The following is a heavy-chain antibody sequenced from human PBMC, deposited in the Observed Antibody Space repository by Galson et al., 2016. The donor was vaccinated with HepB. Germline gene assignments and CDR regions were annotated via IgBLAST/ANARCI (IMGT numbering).Heavy chain of an antibody. Sequence: TLSLTCTVSGASISSGDYSWSWIRQPAGKGLEWIGRVYTVGNINYNPFLRSRVSISVDTSKNQVSLRLSSVTAADTAVYYCATYHYDFWSDYRTHYFDYWGLGTLVTVSS. CDR1: GASISSGDYS. J-gene: IGHJ4*02. D-gene: IGHD3-3*01. V-gene: IGHV4-61*02. CDR2: VYTVGNI. CDR3: ATYHYDFWSDYRTHYFDY.